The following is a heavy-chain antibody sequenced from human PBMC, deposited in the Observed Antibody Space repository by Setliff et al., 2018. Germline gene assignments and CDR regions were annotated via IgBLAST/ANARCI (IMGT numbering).Heavy chain of an antibody. CDR2: IYHSGST. Sequence: PSETLSLTCAVYSGSFSGYYWSWVRQPPGKGLEWIGEIYHSGSTNYNPSLKSRVTISVDKSKNQFSLKLSSVTAADTAVYYCARERRGGGSPAIPINWFDPWGQGTLVTVSS. CDR3: ARERRGGGSPAIPINWFDP. J-gene: IGHJ5*02. CDR1: SGSFSGYY. D-gene: IGHD2-15*01. V-gene: IGHV4-34*01.